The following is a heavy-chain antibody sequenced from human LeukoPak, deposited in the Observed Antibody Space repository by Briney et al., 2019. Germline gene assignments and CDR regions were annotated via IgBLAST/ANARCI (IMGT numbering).Heavy chain of an antibody. Sequence: SETLSLTCGVSGGSFSSHYWTWIRQPPGKGLEWIGSIYYSGSTYYNPSLKSRVTISVDTSKNQFSLKLSSVTAADTAVYYCARDERAARRGAFDYWGQGTLVTVSS. D-gene: IGHD6-6*01. V-gene: IGHV4-39*07. CDR1: GGSFSSHY. CDR2: IYYSGST. CDR3: ARDERAARRGAFDY. J-gene: IGHJ4*02.